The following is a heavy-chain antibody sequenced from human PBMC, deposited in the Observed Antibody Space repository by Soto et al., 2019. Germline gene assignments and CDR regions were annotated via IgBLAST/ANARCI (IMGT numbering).Heavy chain of an antibody. V-gene: IGHV3-33*01. CDR3: ARDQEVVVAARTGDYYYYYGMDV. D-gene: IGHD2-15*01. CDR1: GFTFSSYG. J-gene: IGHJ6*02. CDR2: IWYDGSNK. Sequence: QVQLVESGEGVVQPGRSLRLSCAASGFTFSSYGMHWVRQAPGKGLEWVAVIWYDGSNKYYADSVKGRFTISRDNSKNTLYLQMNSLRAEDTAVYYCARDQEVVVAARTGDYYYYYGMDVWGQGTTVTVSS.